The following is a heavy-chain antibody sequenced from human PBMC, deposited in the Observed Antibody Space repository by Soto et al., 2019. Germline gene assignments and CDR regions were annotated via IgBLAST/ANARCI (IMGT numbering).Heavy chain of an antibody. V-gene: IGHV4-30-2*01. CDR3: ASSPPKVVTAYY. D-gene: IGHD2-21*02. Sequence: SETLSLTCAVSGGSISSGGYSWSWIRQPPGKGLEWIGYIYHSGSTYYNPSLKSRVTISVDRSKNQFSLYLQMNSLRAEDTAVYYCASSPPKVVTAYYWGQGTLVTVSS. CDR1: GGSISSGGYS. J-gene: IGHJ4*02. CDR2: IYHSGST.